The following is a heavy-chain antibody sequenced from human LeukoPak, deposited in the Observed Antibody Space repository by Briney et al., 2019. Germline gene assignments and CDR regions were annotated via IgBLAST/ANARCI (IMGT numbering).Heavy chain of an antibody. CDR2: MYGDMRDI. CDR1: GLTFSNSW. V-gene: IGHV3-74*01. CDR3: ARDLGLRGST. J-gene: IGHJ5*02. D-gene: IGHD5-12*01. Sequence: GGSLRLSCEASGLTFSNSWMHWVRHVPGEGLVWVSRMYGDMRDISYADSVKGRCTIPRDNAKNTVYLQMNSLRGEDRAVYYCARDLGLRGSTWGQGTLVTVSS.